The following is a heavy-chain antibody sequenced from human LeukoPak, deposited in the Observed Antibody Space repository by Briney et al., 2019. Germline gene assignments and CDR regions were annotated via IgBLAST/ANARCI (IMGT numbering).Heavy chain of an antibody. D-gene: IGHD6-19*01. CDR3: ARGVTVAGTFYFYMDV. CDR1: GGSISSHY. V-gene: IGHV4-59*11. CDR2: IYYGGRT. Sequence: SETLSLTCSVSGGSISSHYWTWVRQPPGQALEFIGYIYYGGRTQYNPSLKSRVTMAMDTSKNQFSLRLNSVSAADTAVYYCARGVTVAGTFYFYMDVWGKGTTVTVSS. J-gene: IGHJ6*03.